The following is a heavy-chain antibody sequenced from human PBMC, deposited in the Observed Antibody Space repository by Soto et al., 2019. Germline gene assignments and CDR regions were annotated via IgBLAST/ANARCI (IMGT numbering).Heavy chain of an antibody. V-gene: IGHV3-73*01. J-gene: IGHJ6*03. D-gene: IGHD6-6*01. Sequence: GSLRLSCAASGFTFSGSAMHWVRQASGKGLEWVGRIRSKANSYATAYAASVKGRFTISRDDSKNTAYLQMNSLKTEDTAVYYCTRPYSSSSGYYYYYMDVWGKGTTVTVSS. CDR1: GFTFSGSA. CDR2: IRSKANSYAT. CDR3: TRPYSSSSGYYYYYMDV.